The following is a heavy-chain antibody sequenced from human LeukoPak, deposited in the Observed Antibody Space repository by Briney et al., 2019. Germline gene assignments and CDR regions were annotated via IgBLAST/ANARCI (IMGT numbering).Heavy chain of an antibody. V-gene: IGHV5-51*01. D-gene: IGHD3-10*01. CDR1: GYTFTHQW. Sequence: GESLRISCKASGYTFTHQWIGWVRQMSGSGLEWMGIIYPRDSDTIYSPSFQGHVTISADTSINAAYLEWSSLEASDTAIYYCARHSDVIGAIWGQGTLVTVSS. CDR2: IYPRDSDT. CDR3: ARHSDVIGAI. J-gene: IGHJ4*02.